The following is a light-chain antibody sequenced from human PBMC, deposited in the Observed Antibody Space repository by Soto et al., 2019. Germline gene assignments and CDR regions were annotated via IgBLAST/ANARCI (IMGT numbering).Light chain of an antibody. CDR2: TNS. CDR1: SSNIGAGYD. Sequence: QSVLTQPPSVSGAPGQGVTISCAGTSSNIGAGYDVHWYQQVPGTAPKLLIYTNSNRPSGVPYRFSGSKSGTSASLAITGLQAADEADYYFQSYDSSLSALVFGGGTKLTVL. CDR3: QSYDSSLSALV. V-gene: IGLV1-40*01. J-gene: IGLJ3*02.